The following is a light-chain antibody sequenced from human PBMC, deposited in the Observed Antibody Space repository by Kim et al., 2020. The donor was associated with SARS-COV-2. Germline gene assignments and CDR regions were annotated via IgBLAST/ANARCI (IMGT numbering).Light chain of an antibody. V-gene: IGLV1-40*01. J-gene: IGLJ2*01. CDR3: QSYDTRHVI. CDR1: SSNIGAGYD. Sequence: QPVLTQPPSVSGAPGQRVTISCTGSSSNIGAGYDVHWYQQLPGTAPKLPIYGSSNRPSGVPDRFSGSKSSTSASLAITGLQAEDEADYYCQSYDTRHVIFGGGTQLTV. CDR2: GSS.